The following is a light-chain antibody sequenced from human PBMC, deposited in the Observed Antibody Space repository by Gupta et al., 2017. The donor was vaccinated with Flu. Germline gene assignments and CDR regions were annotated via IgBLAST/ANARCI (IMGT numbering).Light chain of an antibody. Sequence: SALNQPPSASGSPGPSITISCTGTNRDNGAYKYVSWHQQHAGKAPQLIMYEVTKRPPGVPDRFSGSKSGNTASLTVSGLQDEDEGDYYCSSHTVSDTFVFGTGTAVTVL. CDR2: EVT. J-gene: IGLJ1*01. V-gene: IGLV2-8*01. CDR3: SSHTVSDTFV. CDR1: NRDNGAYKY.